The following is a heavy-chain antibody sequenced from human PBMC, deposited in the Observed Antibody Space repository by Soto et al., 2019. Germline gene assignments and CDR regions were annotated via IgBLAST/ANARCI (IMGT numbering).Heavy chain of an antibody. V-gene: IGHV2-5*02. J-gene: IGHJ4*02. D-gene: IGHD6-13*01. CDR1: GVSLSTSGVG. Sequence: QITLKESGPTLVKPTQTLTLTCTFAGVSLSTSGVGVAWIRQPPGKALEWLALIYWDDDKRYSPSLKSRLTSTTDTSKNQVVLTMTNMDPVDTATYYCAHRLSFSWSQYCDSWGQGTLVTVSS. CDR3: AHRLSFSWSQYCDS. CDR2: IYWDDDK.